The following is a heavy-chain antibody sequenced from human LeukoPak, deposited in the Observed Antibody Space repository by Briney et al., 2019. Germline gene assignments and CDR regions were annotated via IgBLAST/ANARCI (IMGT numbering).Heavy chain of an antibody. CDR3: ARVYDYGDYFPFDY. D-gene: IGHD4-17*01. CDR1: GGSISGSSYY. CDR2: IYYSGST. V-gene: IGHV4-39*02. Sequence: PSETLSLTCTVSGGSISGSSYYWGWIRQPPGKGLEWIGSIYYSGSTYYNPSLKSRVTISVDTSKNQLSLKLNSVTATDTAVYYCARVYDYGDYFPFDYWGQGTLVTVSS. J-gene: IGHJ4*02.